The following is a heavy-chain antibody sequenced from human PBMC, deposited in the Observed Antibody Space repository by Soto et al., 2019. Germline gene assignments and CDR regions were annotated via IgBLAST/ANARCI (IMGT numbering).Heavy chain of an antibody. CDR1: GDTFNFYT. CDR3: GTSYGSGSQAFDY. Sequence: QVHLVQSGAELKKPGSSVRVSCKASGDTFNFYTINWVRQAPGLGLEWMGRTNPILSMSNSALKFQGRLSISADKSTSTAYMDLRSLRSDDTAVYYCGTSYGSGSQAFDYWGQGALVTVSS. J-gene: IGHJ4*02. CDR2: TNPILSMS. D-gene: IGHD3-10*01. V-gene: IGHV1-69*02.